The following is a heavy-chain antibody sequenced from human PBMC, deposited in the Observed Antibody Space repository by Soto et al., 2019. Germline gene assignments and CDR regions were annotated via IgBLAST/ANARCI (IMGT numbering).Heavy chain of an antibody. D-gene: IGHD7-27*01. V-gene: IGHV4-30-4*01. CDR2: IYDGGRT. Sequence: QVQLQESGPGLVKPSQTLSLTCTVSGGSISTVDYWWSWIRQSPDMGLEWIGHIYDGGRTYNNPSLGSRVTTSVDTSRSQLSLTLRSVSAADTAVYYCARGPSGDKVDSWGQGTLVTVSS. J-gene: IGHJ4*02. CDR1: GGSISTVDYW. CDR3: ARGPSGDKVDS.